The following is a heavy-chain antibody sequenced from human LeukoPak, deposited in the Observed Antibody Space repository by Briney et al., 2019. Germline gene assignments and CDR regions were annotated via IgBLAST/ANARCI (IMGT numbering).Heavy chain of an antibody. D-gene: IGHD6-13*01. J-gene: IGHJ5*02. Sequence: ASVKVSCKASAYTFTSYAMNWVRQAPGQGLEWKGWTNTNTGNPTYAQGFTGRFVFSLDTSVSTAYLQISSLKAEDTAVYYCARVWRSSTSRINWFDPWGQGTLVTVSS. CDR3: ARVWRSSTSRINWFDP. CDR2: TNTNTGNP. CDR1: AYTFTSYA. V-gene: IGHV7-4-1*02.